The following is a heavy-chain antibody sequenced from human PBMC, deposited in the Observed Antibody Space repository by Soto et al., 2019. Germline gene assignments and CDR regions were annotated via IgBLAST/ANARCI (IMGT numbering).Heavy chain of an antibody. D-gene: IGHD3-16*01. J-gene: IGHJ6*02. CDR1: GFTFSSYD. Sequence: GGSLRLSCAASGFTFSSYDMHWVRQATGKGLEWVSAIGTAGDTYYPGSVKGRFTISRENAKNSLYLQMNSLRAEDTAVYYCARDWVYYGMDVWGQGTTVTVSS. CDR2: IGTAGDT. V-gene: IGHV3-13*01. CDR3: ARDWVYYGMDV.